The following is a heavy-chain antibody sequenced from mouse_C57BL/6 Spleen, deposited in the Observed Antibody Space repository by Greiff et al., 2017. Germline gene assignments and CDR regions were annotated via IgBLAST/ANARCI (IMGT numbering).Heavy chain of an antibody. CDR1: GFTFSSYA. CDR3: TRDEVATKAMDD. J-gene: IGHJ4*01. CDR2: ISSGGDYI. Sequence: EVMLVESGEGLVKPGGSLKLSCAASGFTFSSYAMSWVRQTPEKRLEWVAYISSGGDYIYYADTVKGRFTISRDNARNTLYLQMSSLKSEDTAMYYCTRDEVATKAMDDWGQGTSVTVSS. D-gene: IGHD1-1*02. V-gene: IGHV5-9-1*02.